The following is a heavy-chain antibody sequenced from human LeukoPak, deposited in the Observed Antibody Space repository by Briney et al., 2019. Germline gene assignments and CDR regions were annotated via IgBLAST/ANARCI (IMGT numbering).Heavy chain of an antibody. Sequence: GGSLRLSCAAFGFTLSRYGMHWVRQAPGKGLEWVVVIWFDGSNKYYADSVKGRFTISRDNSKNTVYLQMNSLRAEDTAMYYCARTDETAPAEDFQHWGQGTLVTVSS. V-gene: IGHV3-33*01. D-gene: IGHD2-21*02. CDR3: ARTDETAPAEDFQH. J-gene: IGHJ1*01. CDR1: GFTLSRYG. CDR2: IWFDGSNK.